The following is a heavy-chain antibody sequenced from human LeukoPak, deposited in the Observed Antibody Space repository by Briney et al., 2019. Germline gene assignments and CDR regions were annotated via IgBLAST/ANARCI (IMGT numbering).Heavy chain of an antibody. Sequence: ASVKVSCKASGYTFTSYYMHWVRQAPGQGLEWMGIINPSGYSTIYAQKFQGRVSMTRDVSTSTVYMELSSLRSEDTAVYYCARGRNYYDSSDYYEGDAFDIWGQGTMVTVSS. CDR1: GYTFTSYY. CDR3: ARGRNYYDSSDYYEGDAFDI. J-gene: IGHJ3*02. V-gene: IGHV1-46*01. CDR2: INPSGYST. D-gene: IGHD3-22*01.